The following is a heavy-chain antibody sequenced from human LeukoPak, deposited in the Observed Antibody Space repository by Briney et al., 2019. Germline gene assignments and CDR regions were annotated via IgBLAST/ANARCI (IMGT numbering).Heavy chain of an antibody. CDR1: GFTFSTYW. Sequence: SGGSLRLSCAASGFTFSTYWMHWVRHAPGEGPVWVSRINPDGSTTTYADSVKGRFTISRDNAKNTLYLQMNSLRAEDTAVYYCARVRVGAYDFEYWGQGALVTVSS. D-gene: IGHD3-10*01. CDR2: INPDGSTT. CDR3: ARVRVGAYDFEY. J-gene: IGHJ4*02. V-gene: IGHV3-74*01.